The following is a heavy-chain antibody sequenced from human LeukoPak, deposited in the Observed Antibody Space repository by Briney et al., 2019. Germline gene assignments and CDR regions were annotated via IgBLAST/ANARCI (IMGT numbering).Heavy chain of an antibody. CDR2: IYYSGST. Sequence: SETLSLTCTVSGGSISSSSYYWGWIRQPPGKGLEWIGSIYYSGSTYYNPSLKSRVTISVDTSKNQFSLKLSSVTAADTAVYYCARDRPYYGMDVWGQGTTVTVSS. CDR3: ARDRPYYGMDV. J-gene: IGHJ6*02. CDR1: GGSISSSSYY. V-gene: IGHV4-39*02.